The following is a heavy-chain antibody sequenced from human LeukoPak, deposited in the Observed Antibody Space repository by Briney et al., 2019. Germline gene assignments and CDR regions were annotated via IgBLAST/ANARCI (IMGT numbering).Heavy chain of an antibody. J-gene: IGHJ4*02. D-gene: IGHD3-16*01. CDR1: GFTFSTYA. V-gene: IGHV3-30-3*01. CDR3: ARGWGLDSRYFDY. CDR2: ISFDRSNK. Sequence: GGSLRLSCAASGFTFSTYAMHWVRQAPGMGLEWVAGISFDRSNKYYADSVKGRFTISSDNSNNTLYLQMNSLRAEDTAVYYCARGWGLDSRYFDYWGQGTLVTVSS.